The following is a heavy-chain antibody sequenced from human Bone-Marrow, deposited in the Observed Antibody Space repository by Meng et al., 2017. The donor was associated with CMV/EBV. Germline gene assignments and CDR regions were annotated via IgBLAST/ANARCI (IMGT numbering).Heavy chain of an antibody. CDR2: INWNGGST. CDR1: GFTFDDYG. CDR3: ARSPRPYYCSSTSCYPGYYYGMDV. D-gene: IGHD2-2*01. J-gene: IGHJ6*02. V-gene: IGHV3-20*04. Sequence: GESLKISCAASGFTFDDYGMSWVRQAPGKGLEWVSGINWNGGSTGYADSVKGRFTISRDNAKNSLYLQMNSLSSEDTALYYCARSPRPYYCSSTSCYPGYYYGMDVWGQGTTVTASS.